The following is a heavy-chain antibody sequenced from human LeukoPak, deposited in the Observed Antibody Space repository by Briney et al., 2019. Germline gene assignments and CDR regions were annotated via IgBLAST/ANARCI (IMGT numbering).Heavy chain of an antibody. V-gene: IGHV3-30*02. Sequence: GGSLRLSCAAPGFTFSSYGMHWVRQAPGKGLEWVAFIRYDGSNKYYADSVKGRFTISRDNSKNTLYLQMNSLRAEDTAVYYCAKIGSGWSVSGYFDYWGQGTLVTVSS. CDR3: AKIGSGWSVSGYFDY. CDR2: IRYDGSNK. D-gene: IGHD6-19*01. J-gene: IGHJ4*02. CDR1: GFTFSSYG.